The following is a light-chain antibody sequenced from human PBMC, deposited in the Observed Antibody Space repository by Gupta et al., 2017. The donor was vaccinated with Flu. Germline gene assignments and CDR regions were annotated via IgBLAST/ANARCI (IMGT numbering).Light chain of an antibody. J-gene: IGKJ2*01. CDR3: QQYNSYSYT. CDR2: KAS. Sequence: PSTLSASTGDRVTITCRANQSISNWLAWYQQKPGKAPNLLIYKASTLESGVPSRFSGSGSGTEFTLTITGLQPDDFATYYCQQYNSYSYTFGQGTKLEIK. V-gene: IGKV1-5*03. CDR1: QSISNW.